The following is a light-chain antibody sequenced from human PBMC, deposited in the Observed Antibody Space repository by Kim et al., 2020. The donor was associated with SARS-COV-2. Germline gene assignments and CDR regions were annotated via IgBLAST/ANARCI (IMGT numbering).Light chain of an antibody. J-gene: IGLJ3*02. CDR3: SSYTSSNTWV. CDR2: EVS. V-gene: IGLV2-18*02. Sequence: QSALTQPPSVSGSPGQSVTISCTGTSTDVGSYNRVSWYQQPPGTAPKLIICEVSNRPSGVPDRFSGSKSGNTASLTISGLQPEDEADYYCSSYTSSNTWVFGGGTQLTVL. CDR1: STDVGSYNR.